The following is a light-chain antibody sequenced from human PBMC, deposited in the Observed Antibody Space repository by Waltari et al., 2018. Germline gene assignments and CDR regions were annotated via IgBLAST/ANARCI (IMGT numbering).Light chain of an antibody. V-gene: IGLV2-14*01. J-gene: IGLJ1*01. CDR3: SSYTTSSFYV. CDR1: SSDVGTSNY. CDR2: GVS. Sequence: QSALPQPASVQGSPGQSIPLSCTVASSDVGTSNYVPWYPQHPGKAPKLLIYGVSNRPSGVSNRFSGSKSGNTASLTISGLQAEDEADYFCSSYTTSSFYVFGTGTKVTVL.